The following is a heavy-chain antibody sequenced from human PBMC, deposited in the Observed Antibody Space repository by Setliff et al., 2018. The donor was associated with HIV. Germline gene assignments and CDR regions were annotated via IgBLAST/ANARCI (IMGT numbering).Heavy chain of an antibody. CDR2: INDYGNT. CDR1: GGSISSGSYY. J-gene: IGHJ6*03. D-gene: IGHD3-22*01. Sequence: PSETLSLTCTVSGGSISSGSYYWNWIRQPPGKGLEWVGEINDYGNTNYRPSLQSRVTISVDTSRNQFSLKLNSVTAADTAVHYCARFHPYWYDDNGYYYRDYYYYYMDVWGKGTTVTVSS. V-gene: IGHV4-39*07. CDR3: ARFHPYWYDDNGYYYRDYYYYYMDV.